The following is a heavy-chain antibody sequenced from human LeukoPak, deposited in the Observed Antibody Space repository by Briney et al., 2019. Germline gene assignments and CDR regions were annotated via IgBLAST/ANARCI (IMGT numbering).Heavy chain of an antibody. V-gene: IGHV1-46*01. D-gene: IGHD1-26*01. CDR3: ARDSAGAPEGY. Sequence: ASVKVSCKASGYTFTSYYMHWVRQAPGQGLEWMGIINPSGGSTSYAQKFRGRVTMTRDMSTSTVCMELSSLRSEDTAVYYCARDSAGAPEGYWGQGTLVTVSP. CDR1: GYTFTSYY. CDR2: INPSGGST. J-gene: IGHJ4*02.